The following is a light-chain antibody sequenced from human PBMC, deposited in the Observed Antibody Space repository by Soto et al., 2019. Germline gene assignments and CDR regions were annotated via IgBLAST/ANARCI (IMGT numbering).Light chain of an antibody. CDR2: AAS. J-gene: IGKJ1*01. CDR3: QQSHRSPTT. CDR1: QNIYPY. V-gene: IGKV1-39*01. Sequence: DIQMTQSPSSLSASVGDRVTITCRASQNIYPYLNWYQQKPGKAPNLLIYAASSLLSGVPSRFRGSGSGTDFTLTISNLQPEDFATYYCQQSHRSPTTFGQGTKVDIK.